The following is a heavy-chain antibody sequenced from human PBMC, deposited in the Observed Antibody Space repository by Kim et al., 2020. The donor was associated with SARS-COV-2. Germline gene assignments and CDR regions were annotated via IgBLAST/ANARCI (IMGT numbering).Heavy chain of an antibody. Sequence: ASVKVSCKASGYTFTSYAMHWVRQAPGQRLEWMGWINAGNGNTKYSQKFQGRVTITRDTSASTAYMELSSLRSEDTAVYYCARQPNIVATRNGMDVWGQGTTVTVSS. CDR1: GYTFTSYA. CDR2: INAGNGNT. CDR3: ARQPNIVATRNGMDV. D-gene: IGHD5-12*01. J-gene: IGHJ6*02. V-gene: IGHV1-3*01.